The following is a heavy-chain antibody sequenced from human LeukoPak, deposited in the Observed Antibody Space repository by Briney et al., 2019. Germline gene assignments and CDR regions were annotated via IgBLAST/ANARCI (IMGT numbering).Heavy chain of an antibody. CDR2: IYHSGST. J-gene: IGHJ5*02. V-gene: IGHV4-38-2*02. CDR3: ARDSQPFRPTLQSDWFDH. D-gene: IGHD3-10*01. CDR1: GYSLSSGYY. Sequence: SETLSLTCTVSGYSLSSGYYWGWIRQPPGKGLEGIGRIYHSGSTYYNPSLKRRVTISVDTSKNQFSLKLSSVTAADTAVYYCARDSQPFRPTLQSDWFDHWGQGTLVTVSS.